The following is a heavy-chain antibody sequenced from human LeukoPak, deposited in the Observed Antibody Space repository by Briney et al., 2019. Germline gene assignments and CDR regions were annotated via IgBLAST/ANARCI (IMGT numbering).Heavy chain of an antibody. V-gene: IGHV3-13*01. J-gene: IGHJ4*02. CDR3: ARGGIQVSGIDEFDY. CDR2: IGIRGDT. Sequence: PGGSLRLSCAASGFTFIDYDMHWVRQVIGKGLEWVSAIGIRGDTHYSGSVKGRFTISRENAESSLYSQMNSLRAEDTAVYYCARGGIQVSGIDEFDYWGQGTLVTVSS. D-gene: IGHD6-19*01. CDR1: GFTFIDYD.